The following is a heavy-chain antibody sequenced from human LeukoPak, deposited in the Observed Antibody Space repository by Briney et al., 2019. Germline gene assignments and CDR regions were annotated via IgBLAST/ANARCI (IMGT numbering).Heavy chain of an antibody. CDR2: IKQDGSEK. D-gene: IGHD1-26*01. CDR1: GFTFSSYW. J-gene: IGHJ6*03. Sequence: GGSLRLSCAASGFTFSSYWMSWVRQAPGKGLEWVANIKQDGSEKYYVDSVKGRFTISRDNAKNSLYLQINSLRVGDTAVYYCAKKGLGPTRHYMDVWGKGTTVTISS. V-gene: IGHV3-7*01. CDR3: AKKGLGPTRHYMDV.